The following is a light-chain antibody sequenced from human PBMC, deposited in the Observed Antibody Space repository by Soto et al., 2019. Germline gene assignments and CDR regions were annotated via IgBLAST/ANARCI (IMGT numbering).Light chain of an antibody. CDR1: QPINRW. CDR2: AAS. J-gene: IGKJ4*01. V-gene: IGKV1-12*01. Sequence: DIQMTQSPSPLSASVGDRVTITCRASQPINRWLAWYQQKPGKAPKHLIYAASSLHTGVPLRFSASGSGTDFSLTISSLQPEDFATYYCKQSKSFPLTFGGGTKVDIK. CDR3: KQSKSFPLT.